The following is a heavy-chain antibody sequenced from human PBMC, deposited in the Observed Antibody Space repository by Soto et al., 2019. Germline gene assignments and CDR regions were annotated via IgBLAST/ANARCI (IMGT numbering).Heavy chain of an antibody. CDR2: ISSSGYTV. Sequence: GGSLRLSCAASRFTFSTYEMNWVRQAPGKGLEWVSYISSSGYTVYYADSVKGRFTISRDNTRNSLYLQMNSLRDEDTALYYCVRYCSTTLCNGVATRTFDYWGQGTLVTVSS. CDR3: VRYCSTTLCNGVATRTFDY. V-gene: IGHV3-48*03. J-gene: IGHJ4*02. D-gene: IGHD2-2*01. CDR1: RFTFSTYE.